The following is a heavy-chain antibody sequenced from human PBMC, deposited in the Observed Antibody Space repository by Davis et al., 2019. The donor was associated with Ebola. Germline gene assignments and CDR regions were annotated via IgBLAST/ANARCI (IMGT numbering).Heavy chain of an antibody. V-gene: IGHV1-18*01. CDR2: ISAYNGNT. D-gene: IGHD3-22*01. J-gene: IGHJ4*02. Sequence: ASVKVSCKASGYTFTSYGISWVRQAPGQGLEWMGWISAYNGNTNYAQKLQGRVTMTTDTSTSTAYMELRSLRSDDTAVYYCARVETTYYYDSSGYGTRRYFDYWGQGTLVTVSS. CDR3: ARVETTYYYDSSGYGTRRYFDY. CDR1: GYTFTSYG.